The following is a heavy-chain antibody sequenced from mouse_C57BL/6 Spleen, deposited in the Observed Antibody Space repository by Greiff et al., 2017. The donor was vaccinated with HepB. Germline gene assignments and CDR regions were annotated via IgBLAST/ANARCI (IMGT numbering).Heavy chain of an antibody. CDR2: IDPENGDT. D-gene: IGHD2-4*01. CDR1: GFNIKDDY. V-gene: IGHV14-4*01. Sequence: EVQLQQSGAELVRPGASVKLSCTASGFNIKDDYMHWVKQRPEQGLEWIGWIDPENGDTEYASKFQGKATITADTSSNTAYLQLSSLTSEDTAVYYGTTLITTIRYAMDYWGQGTSVTVSS. CDR3: TTLITTIRYAMDY. J-gene: IGHJ4*01.